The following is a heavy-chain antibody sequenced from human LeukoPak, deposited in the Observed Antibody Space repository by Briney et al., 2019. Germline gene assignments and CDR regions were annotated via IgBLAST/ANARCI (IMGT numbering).Heavy chain of an antibody. Sequence: PSETLSLTCTVSGGSISSYYWSWIRQPPGKGLEWIGYIYYSGSTNYNPSLKSRVTISVDTSENQFSLKLSSVTAADTAVYYRARVDPLYWYFDLWGRGTLVTVSS. CDR2: IYYSGST. CDR1: GGSISSYY. J-gene: IGHJ2*01. D-gene: IGHD3/OR15-3a*01. V-gene: IGHV4-59*01. CDR3: ARVDPLYWYFDL.